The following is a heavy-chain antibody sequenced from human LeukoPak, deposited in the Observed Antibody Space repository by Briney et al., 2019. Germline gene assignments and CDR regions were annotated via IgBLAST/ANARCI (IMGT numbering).Heavy chain of an antibody. CDR1: GDSISSRTYY. D-gene: IGHD3-16*02. J-gene: IGHJ5*02. CDR3: ATDVSSTFPNWFDP. V-gene: IGHV4-31*03. Sequence: SETLSLTCSVSGDSISSRTYYWTWIRQHPEKGLEWIGYIWNSGSTNYNPSLKSRVTISVDTSKNQFSLKLTSVTAADSAVYYCATDVSSTFPNWFDPWGQGILVIVSS. CDR2: IWNSGST.